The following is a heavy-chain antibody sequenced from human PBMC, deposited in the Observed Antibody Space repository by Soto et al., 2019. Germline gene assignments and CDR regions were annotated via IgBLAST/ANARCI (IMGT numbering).Heavy chain of an antibody. CDR3: ASQRGSYAMDV. CDR2: MNQDGSEK. V-gene: IGHV3-7*05. Sequence: EVQLVESGGGLVQPGGSLRLSCTVSGFTFGDYWMTWVRQAPGKGLEWVANMNQDGSEKYYVDSVQGRFAISRDNAKNSLYLQMHSLSAEDTAVYYCASQRGSYAMDVWGQGTTVTVSS. D-gene: IGHD1-1*01. CDR1: GFTFGDYW. J-gene: IGHJ6*02.